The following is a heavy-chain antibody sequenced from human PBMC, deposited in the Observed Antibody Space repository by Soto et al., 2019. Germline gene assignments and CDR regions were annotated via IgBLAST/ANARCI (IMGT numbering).Heavy chain of an antibody. CDR2: IYWDDDK. D-gene: IGHD6-19*01. Sequence: QITLKESGPTLVKPTQTLTLTCTFSGFSLSTSGVGVGWIRQPPGKALEWLVLIYWDDDKRYSPSLKSRLTITKDTSKNQVVLTMTNMDPVDTATYYCARPYSSGWYYRYWGQGTLVTVSS. CDR1: GFSLSTSGVG. CDR3: ARPYSSGWYYRY. V-gene: IGHV2-5*02. J-gene: IGHJ4*02.